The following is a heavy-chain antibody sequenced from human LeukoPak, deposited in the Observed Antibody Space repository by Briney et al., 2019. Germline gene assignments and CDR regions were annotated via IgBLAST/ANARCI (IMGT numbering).Heavy chain of an antibody. V-gene: IGHV3-72*01. CDR2: IRNKANRYTT. CDR3: ARGGVVATTIFDY. J-gene: IGHJ4*02. D-gene: IGHD5-12*01. CDR1: GFTFNDHY. Sequence: GGSLRLSCVASGFTFNDHYMDWVRQAPGKGLEWVGRIRNKANRYTTEYAASVKGRFTISRDDSKNSVSLQMNSLKTEDTAVYYCARGGVVATTIFDYWGQGSLVIVSS.